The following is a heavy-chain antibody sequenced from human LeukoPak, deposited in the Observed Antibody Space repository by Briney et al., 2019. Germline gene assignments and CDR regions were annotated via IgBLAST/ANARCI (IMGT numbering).Heavy chain of an antibody. D-gene: IGHD1-1*01. V-gene: IGHV6-1*01. Sequence: SQTLALTCAISGDSVSSSSAAWHWIRQSPSRGLEWLGRTYYRSKWYNDYAVSVNGRITINPDTSKNQLSLQLNSATPEDTAVYFCARALHAERDAYDIWGQGTMVTVSS. CDR3: ARALHAERDAYDI. CDR2: TYYRSKWYN. J-gene: IGHJ3*02. CDR1: GDSVSSSSAA.